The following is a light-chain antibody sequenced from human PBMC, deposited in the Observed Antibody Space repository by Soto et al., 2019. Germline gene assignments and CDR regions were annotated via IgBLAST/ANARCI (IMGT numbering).Light chain of an antibody. V-gene: IGKV3-20*01. CDR2: GAS. CDR3: QQYGSSPYT. J-gene: IGKJ2*01. CDR1: ESISRDY. Sequence: EIVLTQSPGTLSLSPGQRATLSCRASESISRDYLAWYQQRLGQAPRLLIYGASSGATGIPDRFSGSGSGTDFTLTISRLEPEDFAVYYCQQYGSSPYTFGQGTKVDSK.